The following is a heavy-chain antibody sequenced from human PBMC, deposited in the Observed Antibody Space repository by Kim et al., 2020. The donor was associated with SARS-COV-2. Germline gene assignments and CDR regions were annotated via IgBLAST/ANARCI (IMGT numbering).Heavy chain of an antibody. V-gene: IGHV4-59*01. CDR3: ARAQEGYSSSWYIDY. Sequence: SENLSLTCTVSGGSISSYYWSWIRQPPGKGLEWIGSIYNSVSTNYNPSLKSRVTISVDTSKNQFSLKLSSVTAADTAVYYCARAQEGYSSSWYIDYWGQGTLVTVSS. CDR1: GGSISSYY. J-gene: IGHJ4*02. D-gene: IGHD6-13*01. CDR2: IYNSVST.